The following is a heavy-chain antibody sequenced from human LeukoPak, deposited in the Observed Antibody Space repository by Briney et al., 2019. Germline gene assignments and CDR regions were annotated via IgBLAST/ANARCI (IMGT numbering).Heavy chain of an antibody. D-gene: IGHD6-19*01. CDR1: GFTFSDHY. CDR3: VRSLAD. V-gene: IGHV3-72*01. J-gene: IGHJ4*02. Sequence: GGSLRLSCAASGFTFSDHYMDWVRQAPGKGLEWVGRIRNQVNSYTTEYAASVKGRFTLSRDDSKSSLFVQMNSLKTEDTAVYFCVRSLADWGQGTQVTVSS. CDR2: IRNQVNSYTT.